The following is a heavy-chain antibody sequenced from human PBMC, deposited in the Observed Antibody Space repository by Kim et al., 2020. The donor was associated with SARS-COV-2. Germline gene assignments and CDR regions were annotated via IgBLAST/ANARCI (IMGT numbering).Heavy chain of an antibody. J-gene: IGHJ4*02. V-gene: IGHV3-30-3*01. CDR2: ISYDGSNK. D-gene: IGHD5-12*01. Sequence: GGSLRLSCAASRFTFSSYAMHWVRQAPGKGLEWVAVISYDGSNKYYADSVKGRFTISRDNSKNTLYLQMNRLRVEDTAVYYCARDDTLRDRWLQFRAYFDYWGQGTLVTVSS. CDR3: ARDDTLRDRWLQFRAYFDY. CDR1: RFTFSSYA.